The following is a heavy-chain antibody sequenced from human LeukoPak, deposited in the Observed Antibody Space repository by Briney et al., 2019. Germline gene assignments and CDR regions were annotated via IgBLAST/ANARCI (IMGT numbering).Heavy chain of an antibody. CDR3: ARHFGTSCYD. J-gene: IGHJ4*02. CDR1: GYSFTTYW. D-gene: IGHD2-2*01. Sequence: GESLKISCKGSGYSFTTYWIGWVRQMPGKGLEWMGIIYPGDSQTRYSPSFQGLVTISADKSINTAYLQWSSLKASDTAMYYCARHFGTSCYDWGQGTLVTVSS. V-gene: IGHV5-51*01. CDR2: IYPGDSQT.